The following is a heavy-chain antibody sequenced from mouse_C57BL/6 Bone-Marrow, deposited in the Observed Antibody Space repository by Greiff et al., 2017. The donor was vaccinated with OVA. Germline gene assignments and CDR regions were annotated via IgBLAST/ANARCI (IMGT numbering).Heavy chain of an antibody. J-gene: IGHJ2*01. CDR3: ARGRWFLFDY. D-gene: IGHD2-3*01. Sequence: EVKLVESGPGMVKPSQSLSPTCTVTGYSITSGYDWHWIRHFPGNTLEWMGYISYSGSTNYNPSLKSRISITHDTSKNHFFLKLNSVTTEDTATYYCARGRWFLFDYWGQGTTLTVSS. CDR2: ISYSGST. CDR1: GYSITSGYD. V-gene: IGHV3-1*01.